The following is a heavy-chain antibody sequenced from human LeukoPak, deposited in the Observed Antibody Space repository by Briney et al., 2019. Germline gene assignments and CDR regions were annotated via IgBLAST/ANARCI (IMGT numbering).Heavy chain of an antibody. Sequence: PGGSLRLSCAASGFTFSSCWMSWVRQAPGKGLEWVASIKQDGSEKYYVDSVKGRFTISRDNAKNSLYLQMNSLRAEDTAVYYCATRSGWYLRSFGYWGQGTLVTVSS. D-gene: IGHD6-19*01. CDR2: IKQDGSEK. CDR3: ATRSGWYLRSFGY. J-gene: IGHJ4*02. V-gene: IGHV3-7*01. CDR1: GFTFSSCW.